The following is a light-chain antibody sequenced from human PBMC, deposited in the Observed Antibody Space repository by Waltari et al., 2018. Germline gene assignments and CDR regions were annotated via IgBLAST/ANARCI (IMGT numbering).Light chain of an antibody. CDR1: NVGSKG. Sequence: SYVLTQAPSVSVAPGQAARITCGGNNVGSKGVHWYQQKQGQAPALVDYDDTDRPSGIPERFSGSNSANTATLTISRVEAGDEADYYCQVWDTNSDHVVFGGGTKLTVL. CDR3: QVWDTNSDHVV. CDR2: DDT. V-gene: IGLV3-21*02. J-gene: IGLJ2*01.